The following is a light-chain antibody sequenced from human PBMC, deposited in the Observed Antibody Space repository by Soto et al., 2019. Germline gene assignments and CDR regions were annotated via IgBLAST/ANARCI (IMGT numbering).Light chain of an antibody. CDR2: YNN. CDR1: DSNIGSNS. Sequence: QSVLTQPPSASGTAGQVVTISCSGGDSNIGSNSVYWYQHLPRMAPKLHIYYNNQRPSGVPDRFSGSRSGTSASLAIVGLRSGDEAVYYCAAWDASLSACVFGNGTKVTVL. J-gene: IGLJ1*01. V-gene: IGLV1-47*02. CDR3: AAWDASLSACV.